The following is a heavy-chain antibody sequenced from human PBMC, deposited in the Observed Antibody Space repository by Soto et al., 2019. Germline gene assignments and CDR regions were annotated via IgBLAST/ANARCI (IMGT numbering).Heavy chain of an antibody. V-gene: IGHV5-51*01. CDR1: GYSFTSYW. Sequence: GESLKISCKGSGYSFTSYWIGWVRQMPGKGLEWMGIIYPGDSDTRYSPSFQGQVTISADKSISTAYLQWSSLKASDTAMYYCGSPPNRPQNYYYYGMDVGAQGTTAPVPS. CDR2: IYPGDSDT. CDR3: GSPPNRPQNYYYYGMDV. J-gene: IGHJ6*02.